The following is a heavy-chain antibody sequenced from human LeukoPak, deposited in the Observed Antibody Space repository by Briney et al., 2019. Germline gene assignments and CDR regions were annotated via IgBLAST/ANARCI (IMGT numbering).Heavy chain of an antibody. CDR2: ISGSGGST. Sequence: GGSLRLSCAASGFTFSSHAMSWVRQAPGKGLEWVSAISGSGGSTYYAASVKGRFTISRDNSKNTLYLQMNSLRAEDTAVYYCAKDGAMVRGVISYFDYWGQGTLVTVSS. CDR3: AKDGAMVRGVISYFDY. D-gene: IGHD3-10*01. V-gene: IGHV3-23*01. CDR1: GFTFSSHA. J-gene: IGHJ4*02.